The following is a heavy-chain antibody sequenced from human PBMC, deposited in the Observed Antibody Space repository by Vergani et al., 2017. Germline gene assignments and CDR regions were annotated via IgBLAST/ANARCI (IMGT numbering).Heavy chain of an antibody. CDR2: ISSSSTI. V-gene: IGHV3-48*01. D-gene: IGHD3-3*01. CDR1: GFTFSSYS. J-gene: IGHJ6*02. CDR3: ARVRWDYGMDV. Sequence: VQLVESGGGVVQPGRSLRLSCAASGFTFSSYSMNWVRQAPGKGLEWVSYISSSSTIYYADSVKGRFTISRDNAKNSLYLQMNSLRAEDTAVYYCARVRWDYGMDVWGQGTTVTVSS.